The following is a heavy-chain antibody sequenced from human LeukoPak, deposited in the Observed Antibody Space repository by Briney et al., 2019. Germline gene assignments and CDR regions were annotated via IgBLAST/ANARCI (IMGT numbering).Heavy chain of an antibody. Sequence: GGSLRLSCAASGFTFSSYAMSWVRQAPGKGLEWVSAISGSGGSTYYADSVKGRFTISRDNSKNTLYLQMNSLRAEDTAVYYCAKNTYYDFWSGRDAAFDYWGQGTLVTVSS. J-gene: IGHJ4*02. V-gene: IGHV3-23*01. CDR3: AKNTYYDFWSGRDAAFDY. CDR1: GFTFSSYA. CDR2: ISGSGGST. D-gene: IGHD3-3*01.